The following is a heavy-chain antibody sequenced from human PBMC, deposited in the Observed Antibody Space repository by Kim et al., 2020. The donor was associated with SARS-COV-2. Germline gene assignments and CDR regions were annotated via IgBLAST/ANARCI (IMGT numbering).Heavy chain of an antibody. D-gene: IGHD3-10*02. CDR2: T. Sequence: TSDANSGKSRFTISTDNSKSTLYLQMSSLRAEDTAVYYCAKASGYYVFEYWGQGTLVTVSS. CDR3: AKASGYYVFEY. J-gene: IGHJ4*02. V-gene: IGHV3-23*01.